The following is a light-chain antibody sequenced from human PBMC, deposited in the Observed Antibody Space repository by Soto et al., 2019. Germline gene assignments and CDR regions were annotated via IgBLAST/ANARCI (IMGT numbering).Light chain of an antibody. V-gene: IGKV1-5*03. CDR3: QQYDTSPLT. CDR2: KAS. J-gene: IGKJ4*01. CDR1: QSVNSW. Sequence: DIRMTQSPSTLSASVGDRVTITCRASQSVNSWFAWYQQKPGKAPKLLLYKASSLESGVPSRFSGSGSGTEFTLTISSLQPDDFGTYYCQQYDTSPLTFGGGTKVDIK.